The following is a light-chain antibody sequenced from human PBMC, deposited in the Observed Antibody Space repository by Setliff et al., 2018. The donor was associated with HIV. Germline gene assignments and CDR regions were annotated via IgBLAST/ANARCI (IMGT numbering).Light chain of an antibody. V-gene: IGLV1-44*01. J-gene: IGLJ1*01. Sequence: QSVLTQPPSASGTPGQRFTISCSGSTSNIGSNTVTWYQQLPGTAPQLLIYVNDNRPSGVPHRFSGSKSGTTASLAISGLQSEDEADYYCSTWDDNLNAKVFGSGTKVTVL. CDR1: TSNIGSNT. CDR2: VND. CDR3: STWDDNLNAKV.